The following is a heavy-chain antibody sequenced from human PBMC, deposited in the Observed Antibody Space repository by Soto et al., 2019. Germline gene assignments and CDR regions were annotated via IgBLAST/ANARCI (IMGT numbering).Heavy chain of an antibody. Sequence: ASVKVSWKGSGYTFTSYYVHWVRQAPGQGLEWMGIINPSGGSTSYAQKFQARVTMTADTSTGTAYMELGSLRSEDTAVYYCATDLIYYDFVAWGQGTLVTVSS. J-gene: IGHJ5*02. CDR1: GYTFTSYY. CDR2: INPSGGST. V-gene: IGHV1-46*01. D-gene: IGHD3-3*01. CDR3: ATDLIYYDFVA.